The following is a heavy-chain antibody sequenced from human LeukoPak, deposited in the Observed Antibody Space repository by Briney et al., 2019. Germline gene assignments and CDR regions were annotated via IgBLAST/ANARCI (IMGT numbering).Heavy chain of an antibody. CDR1: GDSISSYY. CDR3: ARFGITVVRGGKYYFDY. Sequence: SETLSLTCTVSGDSISSYYWSWIRQPAGKGLEWIGRIYTSGSTNYNPSLKSRVTMSVDTSKNQFSLMLSSVTAADTAVYYCARFGITVVRGGKYYFDYWGQGTLVTVSS. V-gene: IGHV4-4*07. CDR2: IYTSGST. J-gene: IGHJ4*02. D-gene: IGHD3-10*01.